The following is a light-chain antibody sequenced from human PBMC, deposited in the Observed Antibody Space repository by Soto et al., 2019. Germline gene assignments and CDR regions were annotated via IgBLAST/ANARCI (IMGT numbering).Light chain of an antibody. CDR1: SSDVGAYKY. CDR2: DVS. J-gene: IGLJ1*01. CDR3: SSYIRSSTLYV. V-gene: IGLV2-14*01. Sequence: QSVLTQPASVSGSPGQSITISCTGSSSDVGAYKYVSWYQQYPGKAPKLMIYDVSDRPSGVSNRFSGSKTGNTASLTISGLQAEDEADYYCSSYIRSSTLYVFGTGTRSPS.